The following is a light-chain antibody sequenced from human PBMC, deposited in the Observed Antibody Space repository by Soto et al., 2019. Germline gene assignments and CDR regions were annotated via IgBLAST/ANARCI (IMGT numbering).Light chain of an antibody. J-gene: IGKJ1*01. CDR3: QQYGGSPET. CDR2: NAS. V-gene: IGKV3-20*01. Sequence: EIVLTQSPVTLSLSPGERATLSCRASQSLNTIYLAWYQQKPGQAPRLVIYNASRRATGIPDRFSGSGSGTDFTLTISGLEHEDVSTYYCQQYGGSPETFGQGTKVEIK. CDR1: QSLNTIY.